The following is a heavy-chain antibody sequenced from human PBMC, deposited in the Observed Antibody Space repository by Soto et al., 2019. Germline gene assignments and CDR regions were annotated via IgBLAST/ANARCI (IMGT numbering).Heavy chain of an antibody. V-gene: IGHV3-30-3*01. CDR1: GFNFTDYV. CDR2: MSFDGANE. J-gene: IGHJ6*04. D-gene: IGHD3-22*01. CDR3: AGGGFYNSRGYVYGMDV. Sequence: GGSLRLSCVASGFNFTDYVIHWVRQAPGRGLEWVAFMSFDGANEFYADFAKGRFTLSRDNSKHTLFLQMKGLRLDDSAVYFCAGGGFYNSRGYVYGMDVWGKGTTVTVSA.